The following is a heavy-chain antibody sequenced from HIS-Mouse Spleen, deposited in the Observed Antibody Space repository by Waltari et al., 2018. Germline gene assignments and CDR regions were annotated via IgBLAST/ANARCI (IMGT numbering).Heavy chain of an antibody. V-gene: IGHV1-2*02. D-gene: IGHD7-27*01. CDR2: INPTSGGT. CDR3: ARDLTGDSIFDY. J-gene: IGHJ4*02. Sequence: QVQLVQSGAEVKKPGASVKVSCKASGYTFTGYYMHWVRQAPGQGLEWMGRINPTSGGTNYAQKFQGRVTMTRETSISTAYMELSRLRSDDTAVYYCARDLTGDSIFDYWGQGTLVTVSS. CDR1: GYTFTGYY.